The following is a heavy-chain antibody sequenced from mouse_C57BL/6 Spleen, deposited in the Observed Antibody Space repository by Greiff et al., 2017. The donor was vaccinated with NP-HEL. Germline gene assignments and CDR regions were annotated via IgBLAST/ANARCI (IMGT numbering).Heavy chain of an antibody. Sequence: EVKLQESGPELVKPGASVKISCKASGYSFTDYNMNWVKQSNGKSLEWIGVINPNYGTTSYNQKFKGKATLTVDQSSSTAYMQLNSLTSEDSAVYYCASPSTTVVPGWYFDVWGTGTTVTVSS. CDR1: GYSFTDYN. D-gene: IGHD1-1*01. CDR3: ASPSTTVVPGWYFDV. CDR2: INPNYGTT. V-gene: IGHV1-39*01. J-gene: IGHJ1*03.